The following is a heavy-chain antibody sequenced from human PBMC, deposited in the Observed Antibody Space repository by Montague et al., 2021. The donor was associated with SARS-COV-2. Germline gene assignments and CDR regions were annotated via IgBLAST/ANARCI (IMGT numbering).Heavy chain of an antibody. Sequence: SETLSLTCTVYGVSVTDYYWSWIRQPPGKGLEWVGDVLYNKGTNFNPSLKSRVAISVDTSKNQFSLRLTSVTAADTAFYYCVRRLHYDGWDGLPAFWDQGTLVTVSS. D-gene: IGHD3-16*01. CDR2: VLYNKGT. J-gene: IGHJ4*02. V-gene: IGHV4-59*08. CDR1: GVSVTDYY. CDR3: VRRLHYDGWDGLPAF.